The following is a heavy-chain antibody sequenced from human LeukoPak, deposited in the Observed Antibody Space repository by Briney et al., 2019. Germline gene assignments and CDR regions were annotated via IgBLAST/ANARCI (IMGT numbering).Heavy chain of an antibody. CDR3: ARDVLYDFWSGYYSRGDFDY. Sequence: GASVKVSCKASGYTFTSYAMHWVRQAPGQRLEWMGWINAGNGNTKYSQKFQGRVTITRDTSASTAYMELRSLRSDDTAVYYCARDVLYDFWSGYYSRGDFDYWGQGTLVTVSS. D-gene: IGHD3-3*01. CDR2: INAGNGNT. J-gene: IGHJ4*02. V-gene: IGHV1-3*01. CDR1: GYTFTSYA.